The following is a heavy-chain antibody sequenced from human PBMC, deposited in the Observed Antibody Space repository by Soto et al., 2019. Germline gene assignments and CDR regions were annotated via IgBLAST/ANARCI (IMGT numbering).Heavy chain of an antibody. D-gene: IGHD6-19*01. V-gene: IGHV4-34*01. CDR2: INHSGST. CDR1: GGSFIGYY. J-gene: IGHJ4*02. Sequence: SETLSLTCAVYGGSFIGYYWSWIRQPPGKGLEWIGEINHSGSTNYNPSLKSRVTISVDTSKNQFSLKLSSATAADTAVYYCARNPSPIAVADYWGQGTLVT. CDR3: ARNPSPIAVADY.